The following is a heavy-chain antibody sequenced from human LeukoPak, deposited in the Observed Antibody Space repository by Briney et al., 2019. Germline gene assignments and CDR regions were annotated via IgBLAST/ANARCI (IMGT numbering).Heavy chain of an antibody. J-gene: IGHJ4*02. CDR1: GGSISSYY. CDR2: IYTSGST. CDR3: ARHLAGFCTSPSCYTDY. V-gene: IGHV4-4*07. Sequence: PSETLSLTCTVSGGSISSYYWSWIRQPAGKGLEWIGRIYTSGSTNYNPSLKSRVTMSVDTSKNQFSLNLSSMTAADTAVYYCARHLAGFCTSPSCYTDYWGQGTLVTVSS. D-gene: IGHD2-2*02.